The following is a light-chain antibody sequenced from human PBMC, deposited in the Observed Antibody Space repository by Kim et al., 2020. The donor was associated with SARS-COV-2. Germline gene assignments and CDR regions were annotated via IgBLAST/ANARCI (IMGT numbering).Light chain of an antibody. CDR2: AVN. V-gene: IGLV2-14*04. J-gene: IGLJ1*01. CDR3: SSYTSINTYV. Sequence: GLSITISCTGTSSDVGGYNFVSWYQQHPGKAPKLVIYAVNKWPSGVSNRFSGSKSGNTASLTISGLQAEDEADYYCSSYTSINTYVFGTGTKVTVL. CDR1: SSDVGGYNF.